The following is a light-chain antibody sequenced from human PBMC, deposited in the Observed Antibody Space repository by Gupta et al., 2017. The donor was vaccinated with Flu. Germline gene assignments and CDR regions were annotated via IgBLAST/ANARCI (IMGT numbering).Light chain of an antibody. CDR3: QQYDIYPYT. J-gene: IGKJ2*01. Sequence: PSTLSAAVGDRVTITCRASQTIDIWLAWYQQKPGKAPKLLIYKASSLESGVPSRFSGSGSGTEFTLTLSSLQPDDFATYYCQQYDIYPYTFGQGTKLEIK. CDR2: KAS. V-gene: IGKV1-5*03. CDR1: QTIDIW.